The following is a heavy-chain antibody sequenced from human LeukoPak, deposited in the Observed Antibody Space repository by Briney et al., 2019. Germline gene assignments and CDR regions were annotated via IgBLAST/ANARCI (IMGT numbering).Heavy chain of an antibody. J-gene: IGHJ4*02. CDR1: GLTVSSNY. CDR2: IYSGSST. D-gene: IGHD5-12*01. Sequence: GGSLRLSCAASGLTVSSNYMSWVRQAPGKGLEWVSLIYSGSSTYCADSVKGRFTISRDKSKNTLYLQMSSLRVEDTAVYYCAMGAIVATIDYWGQGTLVTVSS. V-gene: IGHV3-66*01. CDR3: AMGAIVATIDY.